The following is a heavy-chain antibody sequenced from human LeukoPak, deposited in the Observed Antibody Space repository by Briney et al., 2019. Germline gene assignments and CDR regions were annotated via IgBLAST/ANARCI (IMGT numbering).Heavy chain of an antibody. CDR1: GFTFSSYA. J-gene: IGHJ3*02. D-gene: IGHD2-2*01. V-gene: IGHV3-23*01. Sequence: PGGSLRLSCAASGFTFSSYAMSWVRQAPGKGLERVSDISGSGALSYYADSVKGRFTISRDNSKNTLYLQMNSLRAEDTAVYYCAKEGGYCSSTSCGAFDIWGQGTMVTVSS. CDR2: ISGSGALS. CDR3: AKEGGYCSSTSCGAFDI.